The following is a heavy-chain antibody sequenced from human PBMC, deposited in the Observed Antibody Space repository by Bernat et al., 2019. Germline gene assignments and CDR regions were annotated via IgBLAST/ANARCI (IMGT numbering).Heavy chain of an antibody. Sequence: QVQLQQWGAGLLKPSETLSLTCAVYGGSFSGYYWSWIRQPPGKGLEWIGEINHSGSTNYNPSLKSRVTISVDTSKNQCSLKLSSVTAADTAVYYCARTRTTVTPTRGYYYYMDVWGKGTTVTVSS. J-gene: IGHJ6*03. CDR1: GGSFSGYY. V-gene: IGHV4-34*01. D-gene: IGHD4-17*01. CDR2: INHSGST. CDR3: ARTRTTVTPTRGYYYYMDV.